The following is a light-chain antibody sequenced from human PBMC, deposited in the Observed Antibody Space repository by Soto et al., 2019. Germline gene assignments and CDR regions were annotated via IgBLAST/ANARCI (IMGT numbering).Light chain of an antibody. J-gene: IGKJ5*01. CDR3: QQRSNWIT. V-gene: IGKV3-11*01. CDR2: DAS. CDR1: QSVSTY. Sequence: EIVLTQSPATLSLSPGERATLSCRASQSVSTYVAWYQQKGGQAPRLLIYDASNRATGIPARFSGSGSRTDFTLTISSLEPEDFALYYCQQRSNWITFGQGTRLEIK.